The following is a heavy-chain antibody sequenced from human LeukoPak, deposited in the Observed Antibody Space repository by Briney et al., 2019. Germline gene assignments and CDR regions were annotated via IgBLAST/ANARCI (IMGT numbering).Heavy chain of an antibody. J-gene: IGHJ3*02. Sequence: RTSETLSLTCTASGYSISSGYYWSWIRQPAGKGLEWIGRIYTSGSTNYNPSLKSRVTISVDTSKNQFSLKLSSVTAADTAVYYCARVGYCSGGSCSEDAFDIWGQGTMVTVSS. CDR1: GYSISSGYY. CDR3: ARVGYCSGGSCSEDAFDI. D-gene: IGHD2-15*01. CDR2: IYTSGST. V-gene: IGHV4-61*02.